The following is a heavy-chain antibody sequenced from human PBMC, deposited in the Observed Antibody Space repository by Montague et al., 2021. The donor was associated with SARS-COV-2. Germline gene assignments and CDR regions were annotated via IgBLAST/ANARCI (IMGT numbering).Heavy chain of an antibody. V-gene: IGHV3-48*03. J-gene: IGHJ6*02. CDR3: ASKMATIEYYYYGMDV. CDR2: SSSSGSTI. CDR1: GFTFSSYE. Sequence: SLRLSCAASGFTFSSYEMNWVRQAPGKGLEWVSYSSSSGSTIYYADSVKGRFTISRDNAKNSLYLQMNSLRAEDTAVYYCASKMATIEYYYYGMDVWGQGTTVTVSS. D-gene: IGHD5-24*01.